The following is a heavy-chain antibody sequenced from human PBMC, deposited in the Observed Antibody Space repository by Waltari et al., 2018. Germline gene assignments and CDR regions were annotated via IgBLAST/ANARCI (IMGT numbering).Heavy chain of an antibody. Sequence: QVQLVQSGAEVKKPGSSVKVSCKASGGTFSSYAISWVRQAPGQGLEWMGELSPTFGQQNSAQRFQDRVTITADKSTSPAYRGLSSLSSEHPAVYYCAVGGQGGFAGWCDPWGQGTLVTVSS. CDR3: AVGGQGGFAGWCDP. CDR2: LSPTFGQQ. CDR1: GGTFSSYA. D-gene: IGHD3-16*01. J-gene: IGHJ5*02. V-gene: IGHV1-69*14.